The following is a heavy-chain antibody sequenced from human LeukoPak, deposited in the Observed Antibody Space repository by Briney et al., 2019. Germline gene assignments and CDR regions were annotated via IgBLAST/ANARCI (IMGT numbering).Heavy chain of an antibody. J-gene: IGHJ4*02. Sequence: PGGSLRLSCAASGFTFSSYAMSWVRQAPGKGPEWVSAISGSGGSTYYADSVKGRFTISRDNSKNTLYLQMNSLRAEDTAVYYCAKDPHDSSWYTEVDYWGQGTLVTVSS. CDR3: AKDPHDSSWYTEVDY. D-gene: IGHD6-13*01. V-gene: IGHV3-23*01. CDR1: GFTFSSYA. CDR2: ISGSGGST.